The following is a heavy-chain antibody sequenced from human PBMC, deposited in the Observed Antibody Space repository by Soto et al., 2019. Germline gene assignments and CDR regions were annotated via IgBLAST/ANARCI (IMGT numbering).Heavy chain of an antibody. J-gene: IGHJ4*02. CDR2: ISGSGGST. CDR1: GFTFSSYA. CDR3: AKTLGGATFPFDY. D-gene: IGHD1-26*01. V-gene: IGHV3-23*01. Sequence: LRLSCAASGFTFSSYAMSWVRQAPGKGLEWVSAISGSGGSTYYADSVKGRFTISRDNSKNTLYLQMNSLRAEDTAVYYCAKTLGGATFPFDYWGQGTLVTVSS.